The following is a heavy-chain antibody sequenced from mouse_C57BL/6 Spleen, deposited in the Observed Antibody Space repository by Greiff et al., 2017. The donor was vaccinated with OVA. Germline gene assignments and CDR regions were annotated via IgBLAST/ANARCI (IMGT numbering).Heavy chain of an antibody. J-gene: IGHJ1*03. CDR2: INPNNGGT. D-gene: IGHD1-1*01. V-gene: IGHV1-22*01. CDR1: GYTFTDYN. CDR3: ARGGYYGSSPYWYFDV. Sequence: EVQLQQSGPELVKPGASVKMSCKASGYTFTDYNMHWVKQSHGKSLEWIGYINPNNGGTSYNQKFKGKATLTVNKSSSTAYMELRSLTSEDSAVYYCARGGYYGSSPYWYFDVWGTGTTVTVSS.